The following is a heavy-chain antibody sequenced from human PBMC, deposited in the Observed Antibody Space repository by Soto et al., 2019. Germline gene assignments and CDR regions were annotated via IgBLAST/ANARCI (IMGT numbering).Heavy chain of an antibody. CDR3: ARGNMMREKAAFDI. D-gene: IGHD1-1*01. Sequence: EVQLVQSGGGLVPPGGSLRLSCVASGINFNDYWVSWVRQAPGKGPEWVAKIKPDGSEKYYVDSVRGRFTVSRDNAKSSVYLQMNSLRAEDMAMYYCARGNMMREKAAFDIWGPGKMVTVSS. CDR2: IKPDGSEK. J-gene: IGHJ3*02. V-gene: IGHV3-7*01. CDR1: GINFNDYW.